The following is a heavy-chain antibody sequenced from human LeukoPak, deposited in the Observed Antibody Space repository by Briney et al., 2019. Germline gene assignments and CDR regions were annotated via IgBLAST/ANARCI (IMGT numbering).Heavy chain of an antibody. CDR3: ARGIERINWFDP. CDR2: INPNSGGT. D-gene: IGHD5-24*01. J-gene: IGHJ5*02. Sequence: GASVKVSCKASGYTFTGYYMHWVRQAPGQGLEWMGRINPNSGGTNYAQKFQGRVTMTRDTSISTAYMELSSLRSEDTAVYYCARGIERINWFDPWGQGTLVTVSS. CDR1: GYTFTGYY. V-gene: IGHV1-2*06.